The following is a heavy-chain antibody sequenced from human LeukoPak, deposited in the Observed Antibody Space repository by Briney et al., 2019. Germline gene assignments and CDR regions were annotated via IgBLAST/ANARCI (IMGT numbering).Heavy chain of an antibody. D-gene: IGHD4-23*01. CDR2: IYYSGST. V-gene: IGHV4-61*01. CDR1: GDSVSSDSYY. J-gene: IGHJ4*02. CDR3: ARGPRNYGGRLDY. Sequence: PSETLSLTCTVSGDSVSSDSYYWSWIRQPPGKGLEWIGYIYYSGSTKYNPSLKSRVTISVDTSKNQFSLKLSSVTAADTAVYYCARGPRNYGGRLDYWGQGTLVTVSS.